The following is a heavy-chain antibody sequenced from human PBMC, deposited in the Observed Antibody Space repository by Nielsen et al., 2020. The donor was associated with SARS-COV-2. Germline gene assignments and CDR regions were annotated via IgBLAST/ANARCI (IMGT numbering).Heavy chain of an antibody. CDR1: GFTFSSYS. CDR2: ISSSSSYI. CDR3: ARRKMATMGDLDY. Sequence: GESLKISCAASGFTFSSYSVNWVRQAPGKGLEWVSSISSSSSYIYYADSVKGRFTISRDNAKNSLYPQMNSLRAEDTAVYYCARRKMATMGDLDYWGQGTLVTVSS. D-gene: IGHD5-24*01. V-gene: IGHV3-21*01. J-gene: IGHJ4*02.